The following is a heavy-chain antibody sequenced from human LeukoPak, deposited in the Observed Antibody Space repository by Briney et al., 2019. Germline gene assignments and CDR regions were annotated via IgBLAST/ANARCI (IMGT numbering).Heavy chain of an antibody. CDR3: ARDAYGSGRRNYYYGMGV. J-gene: IGHJ6*02. CDR2: ISSSSSTI. Sequence: AGGSLRLSCAASGFTFSSYSMNWVRQAPGKGLEWVSYISSSSSTIYYADSVKGRFTISRDNAKNSLYLQMNSLRDEDTAVYYCARDAYGSGRRNYYYGMGVWGQGTTVTVSS. CDR1: GFTFSSYS. V-gene: IGHV3-48*02. D-gene: IGHD3-10*01.